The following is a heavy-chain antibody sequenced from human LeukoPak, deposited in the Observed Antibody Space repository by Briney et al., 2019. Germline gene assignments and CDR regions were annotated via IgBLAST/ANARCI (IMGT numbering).Heavy chain of an antibody. V-gene: IGHV1-18*01. CDR2: ISAYNGNT. D-gene: IGHD3-16*01. CDR3: ARAPYYDYVWGSPRMDV. Sequence: ASVKVSCKASGYTFTIYGISWVRQAPGQGLEWMGWISAYNGNTNYAQKLQGRVTMTTDTSTSAAYMELRSLRSDATAVYYCARAPYYDYVWGSPRMDVWGQGTTVTVSS. CDR1: GYTFTIYG. J-gene: IGHJ6*02.